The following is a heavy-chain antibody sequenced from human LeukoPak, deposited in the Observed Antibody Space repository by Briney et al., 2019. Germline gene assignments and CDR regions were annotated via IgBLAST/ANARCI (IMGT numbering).Heavy chain of an antibody. J-gene: IGHJ4*02. Sequence: PSETLSLTCTVYGGSFSGYYWSWIRQPPGKGLEWIGSIYYSGSTYYNPSLKSRVTISVDTSKNQFSLKLSSVTAADTAVYYCAMQLNYYGSGSYYFDYWGQGTLVTVSS. D-gene: IGHD3-10*01. CDR2: IYYSGST. V-gene: IGHV4-59*05. CDR3: AMQLNYYGSGSYYFDY. CDR1: GGSFSGYY.